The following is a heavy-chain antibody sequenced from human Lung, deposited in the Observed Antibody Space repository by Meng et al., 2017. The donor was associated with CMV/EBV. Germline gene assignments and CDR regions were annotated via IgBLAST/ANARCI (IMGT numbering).Heavy chain of an antibody. CDR2: ISYDGENK. J-gene: IGHJ4*02. Sequence: RQAPGKGVGWVAVISYDGENKAHADKYYADSVKGRFTISRDNSKNTVDLQMSSLRPEDTAIYYCARGVWRNDFWGGDYGPRQYYFDHWGQGTLVTVSS. D-gene: IGHD3-3*01. CDR3: ARGVWRNDFWGGDYGPRQYYFDH. V-gene: IGHV3-30*04.